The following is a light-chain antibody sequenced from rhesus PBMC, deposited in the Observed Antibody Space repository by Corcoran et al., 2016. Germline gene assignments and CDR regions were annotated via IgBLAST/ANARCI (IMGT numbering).Light chain of an antibody. CDR1: QSISSW. V-gene: IGKV1-22*01. CDR2: KAS. CDR3: QQYSSSPWT. J-gene: IGKJ1*01. Sequence: SQSISSWLAWYQQKPGKAPKLLIYKASSLQSGVPSRFSGSGSGTDFTLTISSLQSVDFATYYCQQYSSSPWTFGQGTKVEIK.